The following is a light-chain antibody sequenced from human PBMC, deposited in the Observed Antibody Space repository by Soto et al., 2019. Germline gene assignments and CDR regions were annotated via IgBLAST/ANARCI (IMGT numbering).Light chain of an antibody. CDR2: EVS. CDR3: SSYTSSSTPRYV. CDR1: SSDVGGYNY. Sequence: QSALTQPASVSGSPGQSITISCTGTSSDVGGYNYVSWYQQHPGKAPKLMIYEVSNRPSGVSNRFSGSKSGNTASLTISGLQAEDEADYYCSSYTSSSTPRYVFGTGTKVTV. J-gene: IGLJ1*01. V-gene: IGLV2-14*01.